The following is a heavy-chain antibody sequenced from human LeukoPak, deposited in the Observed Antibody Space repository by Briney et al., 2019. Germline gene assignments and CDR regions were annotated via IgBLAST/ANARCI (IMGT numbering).Heavy chain of an antibody. Sequence: GGSLRLSCAASGFTFSSYSMNWVRQAPGKGLEWVSSISSSSSHIYYADSVKGRFTISRDNAKSSLYLQMNSLRAEDTAVYYCARTDTAVYYYGMDVWGQGTTVTVSS. J-gene: IGHJ6*02. V-gene: IGHV3-21*01. CDR3: ARTDTAVYYYGMDV. CDR2: ISSSSSHI. D-gene: IGHD5-18*01. CDR1: GFTFSSYS.